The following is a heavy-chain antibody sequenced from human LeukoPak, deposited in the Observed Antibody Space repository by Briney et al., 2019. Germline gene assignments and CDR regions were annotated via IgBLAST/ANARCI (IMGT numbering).Heavy chain of an antibody. CDR2: TNPSTGGT. V-gene: IGHV1-2*02. Sequence: ASVKVSCKTSGYTFTGSYLHWVRQVPGQGLEWMGWTNPSTGGTNYAQQFEGRVTMTRDTSNTTGYLELRRLRIDDTAAYYCAIGCAFCSNPTCHEFDHWGQGTLVIVSS. D-gene: IGHD3-3*02. CDR3: AIGCAFCSNPTCHEFDH. J-gene: IGHJ4*02. CDR1: GYTFTGSY.